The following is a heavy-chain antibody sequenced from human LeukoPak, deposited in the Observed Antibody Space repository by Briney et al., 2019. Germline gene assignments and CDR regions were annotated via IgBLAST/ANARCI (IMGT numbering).Heavy chain of an antibody. D-gene: IGHD5-18*01. Sequence: SETLSLTCTVSGGSISSGDYYWSWIRQPPGKGLEWIGYIYYSGSTNYNPSLKSRVTISIDTSKNQFSLRLTSVTAADTAVYYCARGAAGYSYGWGQGTLVTVSS. J-gene: IGHJ4*02. V-gene: IGHV4-61*08. CDR3: ARGAAGYSYG. CDR1: GGSISSGDYY. CDR2: IYYSGST.